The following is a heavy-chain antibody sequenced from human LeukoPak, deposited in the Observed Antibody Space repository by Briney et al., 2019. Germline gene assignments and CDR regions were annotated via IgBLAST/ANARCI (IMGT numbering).Heavy chain of an antibody. CDR3: AKAPVWNYYYGLDV. J-gene: IGHJ6*02. Sequence: PGGSLRLSCAASGLTASRSVNNAMSWVRHAPGKGLEWVSGITTSGSTYYADSVKGRFTISRENSNNTLYLHMDSLRAEDTAVYYCAKAPVWNYYYGLDVWGQGTTVTVSS. D-gene: IGHD1-1*01. CDR2: ITTSGST. CDR1: GLTASRSVNNA. V-gene: IGHV3-23*01.